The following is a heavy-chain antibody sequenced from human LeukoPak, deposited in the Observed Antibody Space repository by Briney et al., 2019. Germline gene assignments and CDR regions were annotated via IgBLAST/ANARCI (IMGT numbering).Heavy chain of an antibody. CDR2: IKQDGSEK. CDR1: GFTFTTYA. V-gene: IGHV3-7*01. CDR3: ARDLKLYGMDV. Sequence: GGSLRLSCSASGFTFTTYAMSWVRQAPGKGLEWVANIKQDGSEKYYVDSVKGRFTISRDNAKNSLYLQMNSLRAEDTAVYYCARDLKLYGMDVWGQGTTVTVSS. J-gene: IGHJ6*02.